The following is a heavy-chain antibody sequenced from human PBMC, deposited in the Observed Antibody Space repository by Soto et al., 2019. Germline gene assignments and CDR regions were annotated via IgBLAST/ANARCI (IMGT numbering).Heavy chain of an antibody. J-gene: IGHJ6*02. CDR1: GFTFSSYG. Sequence: GGSLRLSCAASGFTFSSYGMHWVRQAPGKGLEGVAVIWYDGSNKYYADSVKGRFTISRDNSKNTLYLQMNSLRAEDTAVYYCARDRRGYSGYPSVGVYYYYYGMDVWGQGTTVTVSS. D-gene: IGHD5-12*01. CDR2: IWYDGSNK. CDR3: ARDRRGYSGYPSVGVYYYYYGMDV. V-gene: IGHV3-33*01.